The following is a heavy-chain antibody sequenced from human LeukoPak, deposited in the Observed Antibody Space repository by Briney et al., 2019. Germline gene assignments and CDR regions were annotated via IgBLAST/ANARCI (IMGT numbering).Heavy chain of an antibody. CDR3: ARDRGRGSSHNDY. Sequence: GGSLRLSCAASGFTFSDYYMSWIRQAPGKGLEWVSYISSSSSYTNYADSVKGRFTISRDNSKNTLYLQMDSLRAEDTAVYYCARDRGRGSSHNDYWGQGILVTVSS. CDR1: GFTFSDYY. CDR2: ISSSSSYT. V-gene: IGHV3-11*06. J-gene: IGHJ4*02. D-gene: IGHD2-15*01.